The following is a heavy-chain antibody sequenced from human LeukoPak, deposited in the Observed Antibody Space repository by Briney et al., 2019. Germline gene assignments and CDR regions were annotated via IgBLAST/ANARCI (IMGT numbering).Heavy chain of an antibody. D-gene: IGHD3-10*01. J-gene: IGHJ4*02. CDR3: AGFTFFRGDITFDY. Sequence: PSETLSLTCTVSGYSLSSGYYWGWIRQPPGKGLEWIGSVDHSGGTYYNPSLRSRVSISVDTSKNQFSLKLSSVTAADTAVYSCAGFTFFRGDITFDYWGQGTLVTVSS. CDR1: GYSLSSGYY. V-gene: IGHV4-38-2*02. CDR2: VDHSGGT.